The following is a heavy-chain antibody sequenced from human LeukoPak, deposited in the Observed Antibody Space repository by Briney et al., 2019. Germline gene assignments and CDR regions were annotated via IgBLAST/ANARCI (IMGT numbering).Heavy chain of an antibody. J-gene: IGHJ4*02. CDR3: ASHDYGDYASFDY. CDR1: GGTFSSYA. V-gene: IGHV3-7*01. D-gene: IGHD4-17*01. CDR2: IKQDGSEK. Sequence: GASVKVSCKASGGTFSSYAISWVRQAPGKGLEWVANIKQDGSEKYYVDSVKGRFTISRDNAKNSLYLQMNSLRAEDTAMYYCASHDYGDYASFDYWGQGTLVTVSS.